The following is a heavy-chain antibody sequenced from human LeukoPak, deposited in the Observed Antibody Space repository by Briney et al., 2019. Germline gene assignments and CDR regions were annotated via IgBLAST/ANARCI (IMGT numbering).Heavy chain of an antibody. D-gene: IGHD6-6*01. Sequence: PSQTLSLTCAVSGGSISSGGFSWSWIRQPPGEGLEWIGYIYHSGITYYNPSLKSRVTISVDTSKNQFSLKLSSVTAADTAVYYCASTSGQLAHYFDYWGQGTLVTVSS. V-gene: IGHV4-30-2*02. CDR1: GGSISSGGFS. J-gene: IGHJ4*02. CDR3: ASTSGQLAHYFDY. CDR2: IYHSGIT.